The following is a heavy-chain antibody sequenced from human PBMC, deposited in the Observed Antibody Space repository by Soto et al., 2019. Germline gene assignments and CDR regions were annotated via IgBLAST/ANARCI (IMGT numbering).Heavy chain of an antibody. CDR1: GGSISSSSYY. CDR2: IYYSGST. CDR3: ARHVYSSSRFVDY. Sequence: SETLSLTCTVSGGSISSSSYYWGWIRQPPGKGLEWIGSIYYSGSTYYNPSLKSRVTISVDTSKNQFSLKLSSVTAADTAVYYCARHVYSSSRFVDYWGQGTLVTVSS. V-gene: IGHV4-39*01. D-gene: IGHD6-6*01. J-gene: IGHJ4*02.